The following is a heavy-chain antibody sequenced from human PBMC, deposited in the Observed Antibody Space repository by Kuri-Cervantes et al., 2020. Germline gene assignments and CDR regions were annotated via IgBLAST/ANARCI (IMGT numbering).Heavy chain of an antibody. D-gene: IGHD2-2*01. Sequence: ASVKVSCKASGYTFTGYYMHWVRQAPGQGLEWMGWINPNSGGTNYAQKFQGRVTMTRDTSISTAYMELSRLRSDGTAVYYCARGIYCSSTSCYGYYYYYYMDVWGKGTTVTVSS. J-gene: IGHJ6*03. CDR1: GYTFTGYY. CDR3: ARGIYCSSTSCYGYYYYYYMDV. V-gene: IGHV1-2*02. CDR2: INPNSGGT.